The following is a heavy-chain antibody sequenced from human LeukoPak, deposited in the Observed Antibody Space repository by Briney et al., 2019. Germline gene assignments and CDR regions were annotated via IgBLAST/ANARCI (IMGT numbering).Heavy chain of an antibody. D-gene: IGHD2-15*01. CDR1: GLTFNNYA. V-gene: IGHV3-23*01. CDR2: IGSSGGGT. CDR3: AKIHQNRVVVGAKGAFDI. Sequence: GGSLRLSCEASGLTFNNYAMHWVRQSSGKGLEWVSGIGSSGGGTYYADSVKGRFTISRDTSKDTVYLQMDSLRAEDTAIYYCAKIHQNRVVVGAKGAFDIWGQGQWSPSLQ. J-gene: IGHJ3*02.